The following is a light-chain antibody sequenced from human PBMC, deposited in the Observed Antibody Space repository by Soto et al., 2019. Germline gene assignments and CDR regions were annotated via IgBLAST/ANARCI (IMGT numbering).Light chain of an antibody. CDR1: QSINRY. V-gene: IGKV1-39*01. CDR3: QHSSRYPLT. CDR2: DAF. J-gene: IGKJ4*01. Sequence: DIQMTQSPSSPSASVGDRITITCRASQSINRYLNWYQQKVGEAPRLLIYDAFTLQTGVPSRFSGGGSGTDFTLTISSLQPEDFATYYCQHSSRYPLTFGGGTKVGIK.